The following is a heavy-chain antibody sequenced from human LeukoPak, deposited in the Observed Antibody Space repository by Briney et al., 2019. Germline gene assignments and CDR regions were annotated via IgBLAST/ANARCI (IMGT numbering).Heavy chain of an antibody. Sequence: PGGSLRLSCAASGFTFSRYAMTWVRQAPGKGLEWVSAISRSGATTYYADSVKGRFTISRDNSKNTLYLQMNSLRAEDTAVYYCARDRDDAFDIWGQGTMVTVSS. CDR1: GFTFSRYA. CDR2: ISRSGATT. V-gene: IGHV3-23*01. J-gene: IGHJ3*02. CDR3: ARDRDDAFDI.